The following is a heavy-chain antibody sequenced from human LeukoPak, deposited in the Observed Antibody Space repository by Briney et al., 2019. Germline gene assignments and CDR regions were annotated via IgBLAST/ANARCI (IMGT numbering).Heavy chain of an antibody. CDR1: GLTFGSYT. CDR2: ITATGSRT. D-gene: IGHD3-10*01. J-gene: IGHJ4*02. CDR3: AKDGTNYGLGTSFDN. V-gene: IGHV3-23*01. Sequence: GGSLRLSCTASGLTFGSYTMSWVRQAPGKGLEWVSGITATGSRTYYADSVKGRFIISRDNSKTTLFLQLNSLGAGDSAVFYCAKDGTNYGLGTSFDNWGQGTLVTVSS.